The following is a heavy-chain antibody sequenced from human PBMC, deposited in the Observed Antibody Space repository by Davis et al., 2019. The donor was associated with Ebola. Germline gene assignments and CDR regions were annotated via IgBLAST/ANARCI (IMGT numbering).Heavy chain of an antibody. J-gene: IGHJ4*02. D-gene: IGHD2-2*01. CDR3: AGHGRRLVGYFDS. CDR1: GNTISTYT. Sequence: AASVKVSCKASGNTISTYTIDWVRQAPGQGLEWMGGLIPVFGTPNYAQKFQGRITIIADESTSTVYVELSSLKSEDTAVYYCAGHGRRLVGYFDSWGQGTPVTVSS. V-gene: IGHV1-69*13. CDR2: LIPVFGTP.